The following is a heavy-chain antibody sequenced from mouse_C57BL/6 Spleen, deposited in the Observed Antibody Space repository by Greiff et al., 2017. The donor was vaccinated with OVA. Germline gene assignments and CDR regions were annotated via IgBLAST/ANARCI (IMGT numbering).Heavy chain of an antibody. CDR2: IRNKANNHAT. V-gene: IGHV6-6*01. D-gene: IGHD1-1*01. J-gene: IGHJ3*01. Sequence: EVKLVESGGGLVQPGGSMKLSCAASGFTFSDAWMDWVRQSPEKGLEWVAEIRNKANNHATYYAESVKGRFTISRDDSKSSVYLQMNSLRAEDTGIYYCTRLGYYCSSYSWFAYWGQGTLVTVSA. CDR3: TRLGYYCSSYSWFAY. CDR1: GFTFSDAW.